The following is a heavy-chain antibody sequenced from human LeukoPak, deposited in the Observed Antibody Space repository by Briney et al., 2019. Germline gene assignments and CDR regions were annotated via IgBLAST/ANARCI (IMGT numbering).Heavy chain of an antibody. CDR3: ASSSWSSEYFHY. D-gene: IGHD6-13*01. CDR1: GFTVSDNY. CDR2: FYSGGST. J-gene: IGHJ1*01. V-gene: IGHV3-66*01. Sequence: GGSLRLSCAASGFTVSDNYVSWVRQAPGKGLEWVSVFYSGGSTRYADSVKGRFTISRDNSKNTLYLQLNSLRAEDTAVYFCASSSWSSEYFHYWGQGTLVTVSS.